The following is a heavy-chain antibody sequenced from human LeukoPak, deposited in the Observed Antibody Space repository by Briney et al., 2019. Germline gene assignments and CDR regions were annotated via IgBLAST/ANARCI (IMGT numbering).Heavy chain of an antibody. CDR1: GFTFSNYW. J-gene: IGHJ6*04. Sequence: PGGSLRLSCAASGFTFSNYWTSWVRQAPGKGLEWVANIKQDGSEKYYVDSVKGRLTISRDDANYSLYLQMNSLRAEDTAVYYCARKAYGMDVWGKGTTVTVSS. V-gene: IGHV3-7*03. CDR3: ARKAYGMDV. CDR2: IKQDGSEK.